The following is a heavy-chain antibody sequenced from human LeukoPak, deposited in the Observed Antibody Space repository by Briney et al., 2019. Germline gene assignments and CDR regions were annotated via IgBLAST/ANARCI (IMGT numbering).Heavy chain of an antibody. CDR2: INPNSGGT. CDR1: GYTFTGYY. CDR3: ARGLHYDILTVYYYYGMDV. D-gene: IGHD3-9*01. J-gene: IGHJ6*02. Sequence: ASVKVSCEASGYTFTGYYMHWVRQAPGQGLEWMGWINPNSGGTNYAQKFQGRVTMTRDTSISTAYMELSRLRSDDTAVYYCARGLHYDILTVYYYYGMDVWGQGTTVTVSS. V-gene: IGHV1-2*02.